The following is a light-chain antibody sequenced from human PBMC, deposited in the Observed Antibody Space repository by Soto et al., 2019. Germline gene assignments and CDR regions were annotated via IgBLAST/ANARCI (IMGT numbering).Light chain of an antibody. CDR3: HHYDDGPYT. V-gene: IGKV3-15*01. CDR2: GAS. CDR1: QSVSSN. Sequence: EIVMTQSPATLSLSPGERATLSCRASQSVSSNVAWYQQIPGQTPRLLIYGASTRATGIPVRFSGSGSGTEFTLTISSLQSEDFAVYYCHHYDDGPYTFGQGTKVEI. J-gene: IGKJ2*01.